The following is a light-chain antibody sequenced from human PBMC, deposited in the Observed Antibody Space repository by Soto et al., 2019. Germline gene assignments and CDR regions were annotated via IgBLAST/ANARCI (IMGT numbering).Light chain of an antibody. CDR2: DVN. Sequence: QSVLTQPRSVSGSPGQSVAISCTGTSSDVGNYNYVSWYQQHPGKAPKVIIYDVNKRPSGVPDRFSGSKSGNTASLTISGLQAEDEADYYCCSYAGSPYVFGTGTKVTV. J-gene: IGLJ1*01. CDR3: CSYAGSPYV. CDR1: SSDVGNYNY. V-gene: IGLV2-11*01.